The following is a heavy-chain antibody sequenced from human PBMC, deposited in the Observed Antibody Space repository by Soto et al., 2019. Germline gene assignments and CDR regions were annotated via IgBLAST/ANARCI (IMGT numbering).Heavy chain of an antibody. Sequence: EVQLLESGGGFVQPGGSLRLSCAASGFTFTAYAMGWVRQAPGKGLEWGSSLSGGGDNTYYADSVKGRFTISRDNSKDTLYLQMNSPRAEDTAVYYWARNPKAAGGVPDYWYFDLWGRGTLVTVSS. CDR3: ARNPKAAGGVPDYWYFDL. V-gene: IGHV3-23*01. J-gene: IGHJ2*01. CDR1: GFTFTAYA. D-gene: IGHD6-13*01. CDR2: LSGGGDNT.